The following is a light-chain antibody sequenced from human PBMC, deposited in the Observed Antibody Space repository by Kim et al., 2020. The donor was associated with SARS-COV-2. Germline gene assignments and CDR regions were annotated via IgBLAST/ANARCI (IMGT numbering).Light chain of an antibody. J-gene: IGKJ1*01. Sequence: SPGGRATLSCRASQSVSSNHLAWYQQKPGQAPRLLIYGASSRATGIPDRFSGSGSGTDFTLTITRLEPEDFAVYYCQQYSSSPATFGQGTKVDIK. V-gene: IGKV3-20*01. CDR1: QSVSSNH. CDR3: QQYSSSPAT. CDR2: GAS.